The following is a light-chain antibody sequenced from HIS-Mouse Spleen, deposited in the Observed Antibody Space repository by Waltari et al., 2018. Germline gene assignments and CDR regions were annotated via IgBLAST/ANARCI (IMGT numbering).Light chain of an antibody. CDR2: GAS. Sequence: EIVLTQSPGTLSLSAGDRSTLSCRASQSVGSSYLAWYQQRPGQAPRLFSYGASSRATGIPDRFSGSGSGTYFTLTISRLEPEDFAGYYCQQYGSSPTFGQGTKLEIK. CDR1: QSVGSSY. CDR3: QQYGSSPT. J-gene: IGKJ2*01. V-gene: IGKV3-20*01.